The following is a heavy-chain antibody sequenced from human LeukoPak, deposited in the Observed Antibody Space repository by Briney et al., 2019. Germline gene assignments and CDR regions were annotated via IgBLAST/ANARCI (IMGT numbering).Heavy chain of an antibody. J-gene: IGHJ5*02. CDR1: GGSFSGYY. CDR3: ARGRYSSSWYWFDP. CDR2: IYYSGST. Sequence: PSETLSLTCAVYGGSFSGYYWSWIRQPPGKGLEWIGYIYYSGSTNYNPSLKSRVTISVDTSKNQFSLKLSSVTAADTAVYYCARGRYSSSWYWFDPWGQGTLVTVSS. V-gene: IGHV4-59*01. D-gene: IGHD6-13*01.